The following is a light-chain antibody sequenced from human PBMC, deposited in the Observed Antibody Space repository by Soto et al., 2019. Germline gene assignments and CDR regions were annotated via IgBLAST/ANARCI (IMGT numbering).Light chain of an antibody. CDR3: QQYDHWPRT. Sequence: ILMTQSPATLSVSPGEIATLSFRASQSVVDNSALYQQTPGQAPRLLVYGASTRAAGIPARFIGSGSGTEFTLTISSVQSDDFALYYCQQYDHWPRTFGQGTKVDI. V-gene: IGKV3-15*01. J-gene: IGKJ1*01. CDR2: GAS. CDR1: QSVVDN.